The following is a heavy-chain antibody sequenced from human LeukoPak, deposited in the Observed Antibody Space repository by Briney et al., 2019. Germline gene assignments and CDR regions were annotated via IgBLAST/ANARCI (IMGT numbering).Heavy chain of an antibody. V-gene: IGHV1-69*04. D-gene: IGHD3-22*01. J-gene: IGHJ4*02. Sequence: ASVKVSCKASGGTFSSNTISWVRQAPGQGLEWMGRIIPILGIANYAQKFQGRVTITADKSTSTAYMELSSLRSEDTAVYYCARDNSGGGYYYYWGQGTLVTVSS. CDR3: ARDNSGGGYYYY. CDR1: GGTFSSNT. CDR2: IIPILGIA.